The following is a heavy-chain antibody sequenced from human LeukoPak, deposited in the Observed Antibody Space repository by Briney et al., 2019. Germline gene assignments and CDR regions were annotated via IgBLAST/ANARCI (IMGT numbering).Heavy chain of an antibody. J-gene: IGHJ4*02. Sequence: GGSLRLSCAASGFTFSSYAIHWVRQAPGKGLEWVAVISYDGSNKYYADSVKGRFTISRDNSKNTLYLQMNSLRAEDTAVYYCARGSYYYDSSGYEIFDYWGQGTLVTVSS. CDR2: ISYDGSNK. D-gene: IGHD3-22*01. V-gene: IGHV3-30*04. CDR3: ARGSYYYDSSGYEIFDY. CDR1: GFTFSSYA.